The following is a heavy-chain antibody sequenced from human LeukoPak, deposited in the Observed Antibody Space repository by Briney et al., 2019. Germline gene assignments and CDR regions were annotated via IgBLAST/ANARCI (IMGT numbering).Heavy chain of an antibody. V-gene: IGHV1-69*13. Sequence: ASVKVSCKASGGTFSSYAINWVRQALGQGLEWMGGIIPIFGTPNYAQKFQDRVTITADESTSTAYMELSSLRSEDTAVYYCARCRQWLIKDLACDAFDIWGQGTMVTVSS. CDR2: IIPIFGTP. J-gene: IGHJ3*02. D-gene: IGHD6-19*01. CDR3: ARCRQWLIKDLACDAFDI. CDR1: GGTFSSYA.